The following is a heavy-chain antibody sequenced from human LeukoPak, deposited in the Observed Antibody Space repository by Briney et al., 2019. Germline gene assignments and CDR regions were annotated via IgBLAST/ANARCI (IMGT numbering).Heavy chain of an antibody. Sequence: PGGSLRLSCVASGFNFNIYHMSWVRQAPGEGLEWVSIITFSADTTYYADSVKGRFTISRDNSKNTLYLQMNSLRAEDTAVYYCAKKSQSRGRGAFAIWGQGTMVTVSS. CDR1: GFNFNIYH. CDR3: AKKSQSRGRGAFAI. V-gene: IGHV3-23*01. CDR2: ITFSADTT. D-gene: IGHD3-10*01. J-gene: IGHJ3*02.